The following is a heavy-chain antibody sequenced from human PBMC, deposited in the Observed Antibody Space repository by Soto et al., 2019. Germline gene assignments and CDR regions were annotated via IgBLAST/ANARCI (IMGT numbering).Heavy chain of an antibody. V-gene: IGHV1-8*01. J-gene: IGHJ4*02. D-gene: IGHD4-17*01. CDR1: GYTFTRYD. CDR2: MNPNSCNT. Sequence: ASVKGSFQASGYTFTRYDINWVRQTTGQGLVWMGWMNPNSCNTGYAQKFQGRVTMTRNTSISTAYMELSSLRSEDTAVYYCARTLYGDNVDYWGQGTLVTVSS. CDR3: ARTLYGDNVDY.